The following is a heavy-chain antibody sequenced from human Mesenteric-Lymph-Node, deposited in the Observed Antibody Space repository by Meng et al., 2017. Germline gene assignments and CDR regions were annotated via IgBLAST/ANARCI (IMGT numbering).Heavy chain of an antibody. CDR2: ISSSSSYI. CDR1: GFTFSSYS. Sequence: GESLKISCAASGFTFSSYSMNWVRQAPGKGLEWVSSISSSSSYIYYADSVKGRFTISRDNAKNSLYPQMNSLRAEDTAVYYCAGGEYSYGHDYWGQGTLVTVSS. J-gene: IGHJ4*02. CDR3: AGGEYSYGHDY. D-gene: IGHD5-18*01. V-gene: IGHV3-21*01.